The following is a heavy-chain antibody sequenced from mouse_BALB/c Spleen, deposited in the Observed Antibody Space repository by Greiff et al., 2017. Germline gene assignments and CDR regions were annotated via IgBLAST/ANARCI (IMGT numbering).Heavy chain of an antibody. CDR1: GYTFTSYT. Sequence: QVQLQQSAAELARPGASVKMSCKASGYTFTSYTMHWVKQRPGQGLEWIGYINPSSGYTEYNQKFKDKTTLTADKSSSTAYMQLSSLTSEDSAVYYCARGGGNYSAWFAYWGQGTLVTVSA. J-gene: IGHJ3*01. D-gene: IGHD2-1*01. CDR2: INPSSGYT. CDR3: ARGGGNYSAWFAY. V-gene: IGHV1-4*02.